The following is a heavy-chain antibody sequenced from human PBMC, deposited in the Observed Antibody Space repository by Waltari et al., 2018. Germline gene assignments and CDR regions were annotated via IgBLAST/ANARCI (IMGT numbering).Heavy chain of an antibody. V-gene: IGHV3-21*01. CDR2: ISGSTTYM. CDR3: ARGHYYMDV. J-gene: IGHJ6*03. CDR1: GFIFSAYS. Sequence: EVHLVESGGGLVKPGESLRLSCAASGFIFSAYSMNWVRQAPGKGREWVSSISGSTTYMYYADSLKGRFTISRDNAKNSLFLQMTTLRVEDTAVYYCARGHYYMDVWGKGTTVTVSS.